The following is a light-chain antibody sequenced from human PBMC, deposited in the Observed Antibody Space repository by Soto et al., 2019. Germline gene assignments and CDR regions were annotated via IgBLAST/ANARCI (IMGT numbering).Light chain of an antibody. CDR2: DAS. CDR3: QQRGRWLT. Sequence: EIVLTQSPATLSLSPCQRAALSCRASQSVGSYLAWYQQKPGQAPRLLIYDASHRATGIPARFSGSGSGTDFTLTISSLEPEDFAVYFCQQRGRWLTFGGGTKVDIK. V-gene: IGKV3-11*01. CDR1: QSVGSY. J-gene: IGKJ4*01.